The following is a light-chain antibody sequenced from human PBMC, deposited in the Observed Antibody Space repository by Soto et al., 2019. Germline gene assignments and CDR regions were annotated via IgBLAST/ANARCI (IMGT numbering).Light chain of an antibody. CDR1: SSDVGAYKY. CDR2: EVS. J-gene: IGLJ2*01. Sequence: QSLLTQPPSASGSPGQSVTISCTGTSSDVGAYKYVSWYQQLPGKAPKLMIYEVSKRPSGVPDRFSGSKSGNTASLTVSGLQTEDEADYYCTSYAGSNNVVFGGGTKVTVL. CDR3: TSYAGSNNVV. V-gene: IGLV2-8*01.